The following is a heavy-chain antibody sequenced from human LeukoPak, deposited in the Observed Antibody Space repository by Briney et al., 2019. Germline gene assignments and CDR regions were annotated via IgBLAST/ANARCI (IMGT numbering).Heavy chain of an antibody. Sequence: SETLSLTCTVSGGSISSGSYYWSWIRQPAGKGLEWIGRIYTSGSTNYNPSLKSRVTISVDTSKNQFSLKLSSVTAADTAVDYCARDGAHWGSPFDYWGQGTLVTVSS. D-gene: IGHD7-27*01. V-gene: IGHV4-61*02. J-gene: IGHJ4*02. CDR3: ARDGAHWGSPFDY. CDR1: GGSISSGSYY. CDR2: IYTSGST.